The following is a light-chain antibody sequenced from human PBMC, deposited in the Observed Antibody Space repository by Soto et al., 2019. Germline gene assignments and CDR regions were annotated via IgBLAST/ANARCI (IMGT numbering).Light chain of an antibody. CDR2: TAS. J-gene: IGKJ4*01. CDR3: QQYNSYSLT. CDR1: QSISSW. V-gene: IGKV1-5*03. Sequence: DIQMTQSPSTPAASVGDRVTITCRASQSISSWLAWYQQKPGKAPKLLIYTASSLESGVPSRFSGSGSGTEFTLTISSLQPDNFATYYCQQYNSYSLTFGGGTKVEI.